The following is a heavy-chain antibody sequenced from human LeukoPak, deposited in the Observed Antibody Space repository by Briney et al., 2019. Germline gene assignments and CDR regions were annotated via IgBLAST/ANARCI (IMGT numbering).Heavy chain of an antibody. D-gene: IGHD6-6*01. V-gene: IGHV4-39*07. J-gene: IGHJ4*02. CDR1: GGSISSSSYY. Sequence: SGTLSLTCTVSGGSISSSSYYWGWIRQPPGKGMEWIGRIYYNESTYYNPSLKSRATIIVDTSKNKFSLKTSPLTPAAPAVYYCARGGSSSSFDYWGQGTLVTVSS. CDR2: IYYNEST. CDR3: ARGGSSSSFDY.